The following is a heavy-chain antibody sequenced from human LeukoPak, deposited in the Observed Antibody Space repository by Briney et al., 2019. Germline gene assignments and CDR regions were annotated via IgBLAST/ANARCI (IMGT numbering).Heavy chain of an antibody. V-gene: IGHV3-30*01. Sequence: PGGSLRLSCAASGFTFSSYAMHWVRQAPGKGLEWVAVISYDGSNKYYADSVKGRFTISRDNSKNTLYLQMNSLRAEDTAVYYCARSGEMATTQYYFDYWGQGTLVTVSS. CDR2: ISYDGSNK. CDR1: GFTFSSYA. D-gene: IGHD5-24*01. J-gene: IGHJ4*02. CDR3: ARSGEMATTQYYFDY.